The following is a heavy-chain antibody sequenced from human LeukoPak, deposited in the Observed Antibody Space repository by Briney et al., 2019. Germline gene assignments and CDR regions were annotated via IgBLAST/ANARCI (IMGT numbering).Heavy chain of an antibody. J-gene: IGHJ4*02. D-gene: IGHD3-22*01. CDR1: GGSISSYY. Sequence: SETLSLTCTVSGGSISSYYWSWIRQPPGKGLEWIGYIYYSGSTYYNPSLKSRVTISVDTSKNQFSLKLSSVTAADTAVYYCARVSYYYDSSGYLTSLYFDYWGQGTLVTVSS. CDR3: ARVSYYYDSSGYLTSLYFDY. V-gene: IGHV4-59*01. CDR2: IYYSGST.